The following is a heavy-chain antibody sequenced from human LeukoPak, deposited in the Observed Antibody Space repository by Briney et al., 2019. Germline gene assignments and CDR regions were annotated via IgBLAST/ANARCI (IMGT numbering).Heavy chain of an antibody. CDR1: GVSISAYY. J-gene: IGHJ4*02. V-gene: IGHV4-4*07. D-gene: IGHD6-19*01. CDR3: ARLGSGWYTVDY. Sequence: SETLSLTCSVSGVSISAYYWSWIRQPAGKGLEWIGRIYPGESIYASENTNYNPSLKSRVSMSGDTSKNQVSLKLRSVTAADTAVYYCARLGSGWYTVDYWGQGTLVTVSS. CDR2: IYPGESIYASENT.